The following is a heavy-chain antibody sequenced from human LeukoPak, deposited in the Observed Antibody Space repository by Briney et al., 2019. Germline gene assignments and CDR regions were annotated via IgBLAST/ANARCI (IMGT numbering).Heavy chain of an antibody. CDR3: AREDSSSWYIPYYYYGMDV. V-gene: IGHV1-8*01. J-gene: IGHJ6*02. D-gene: IGHD6-13*01. CDR1: GYTLTSYD. CDR2: MNPNSGNT. Sequence: DSVKVSCKASGYTLTSYDINWVRQATGQGLEWMGWMNPNSGNTGYAQKFQGRVTMTRNTSRSTAYMELSSLTSDDTAVYYCAREDSSSWYIPYYYYGMDVWGQGTTVTVSS.